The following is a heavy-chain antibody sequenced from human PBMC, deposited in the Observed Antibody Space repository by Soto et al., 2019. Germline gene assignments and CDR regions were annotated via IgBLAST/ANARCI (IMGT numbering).Heavy chain of an antibody. CDR1: GFTFSSYA. Sequence: EVQLLESGGGLVQPGGSLRLSCAASGFTFSSYAMSWVRQAPGKGLEWVSAISGSGGSTYYADSVKGRFTISRDNSKNTRDLQMNSLRAEDTAVYYCAKKGCSITSCYAKYERNAEYFQHWGHGTLVTVTA. D-gene: IGHD2-2*01. V-gene: IGHV3-23*01. J-gene: IGHJ1*01. CDR3: AKKGCSITSCYAKYERNAEYFQH. CDR2: ISGSGGST.